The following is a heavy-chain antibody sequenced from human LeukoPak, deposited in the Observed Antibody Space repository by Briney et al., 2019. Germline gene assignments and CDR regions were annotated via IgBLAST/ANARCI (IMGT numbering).Heavy chain of an antibody. J-gene: IGHJ5*02. D-gene: IGHD3-22*01. CDR3: ARAPYASSGYYYWFDP. V-gene: IGHV4-61*02. CDR2: IYTSGST. Sequence: SQTLSLTCTVSGGSISSGRYYWSWIRQPAGKGLEWIGRIYTSGSTNYNPSLKSRVTISVDTSTNQFSLKLSSVTAADTAVYYCARAPYASSGYYYWFDPWGQGTLVTVSS. CDR1: GGSISSGRYY.